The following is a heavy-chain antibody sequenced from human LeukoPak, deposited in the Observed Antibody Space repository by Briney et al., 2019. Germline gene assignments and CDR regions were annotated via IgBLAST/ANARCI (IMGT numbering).Heavy chain of an antibody. Sequence: SETLSLTCAVYGGSFSGYYWSWIRQPPGKGLEWIGEINHSGSTNYNPSLKNRDTISVDTSKNQFSLKLSSVTAADTAVYYCARGIRREWLLVPYNWFDPWGQGTLVTVSS. J-gene: IGHJ5*02. CDR2: INHSGST. CDR3: ARGIRREWLLVPYNWFDP. V-gene: IGHV4-34*01. CDR1: GGSFSGYY. D-gene: IGHD3-3*01.